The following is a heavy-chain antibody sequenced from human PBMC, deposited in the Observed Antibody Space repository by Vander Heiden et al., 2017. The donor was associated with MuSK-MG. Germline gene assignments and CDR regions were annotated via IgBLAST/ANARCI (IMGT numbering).Heavy chain of an antibody. V-gene: IGHV4-34*01. D-gene: IGHD3-3*01. CDR3: ARVVMWRYYDFWSGPEGRDKYYYYYYMDV. J-gene: IGHJ6*03. CDR1: GGSFSGYY. Sequence: QVQLQQWGAGLLKPSETLSLTCAVYGGSFSGYYWSWIRQPPGKGLEWIGEIKHSGSTNYNPALKSRVTISVDTSKNQVALKLSSVTAADTAVYYCARVVMWRYYDFWSGPEGRDKYYYYYYMDVWGKGTTVTVSS. CDR2: IKHSGST.